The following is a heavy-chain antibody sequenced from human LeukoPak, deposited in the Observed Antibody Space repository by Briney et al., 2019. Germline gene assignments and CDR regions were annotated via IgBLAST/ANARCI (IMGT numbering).Heavy chain of an antibody. J-gene: IGHJ4*02. CDR1: GFTFSSYA. CDR2: ISYDGSNK. CDR3: AKLGDIVVVPAHPPFDY. D-gene: IGHD2-2*01. Sequence: GGSLKLSCAAAGFTFSSYALHWVRQAPGKGLEWVAVISYDGSNKYYADSVKGRFTISRDNSKNTLYLQMNSLRAEDTAVYYCAKLGDIVVVPAHPPFDYWGQGTLVTVSS. V-gene: IGHV3-30-3*02.